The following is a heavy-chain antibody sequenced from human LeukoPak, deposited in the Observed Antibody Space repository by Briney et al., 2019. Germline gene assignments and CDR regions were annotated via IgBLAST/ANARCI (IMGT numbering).Heavy chain of an antibody. J-gene: IGHJ4*02. CDR2: INHSGST. Sequence: SETLSLTCAVYGGSFSGYYWSWIRQPPGKGLEWIGEINHSGSTNYNPSLKSRVTISVDTSKNHFSLKLSSVTAADTAVYYCARFYLIFLIYWVEGSLLSVSS. V-gene: IGHV4-34*01. D-gene: IGHD3-3*01. CDR3: ARFYLIFLIY. CDR1: GGSFSGYY.